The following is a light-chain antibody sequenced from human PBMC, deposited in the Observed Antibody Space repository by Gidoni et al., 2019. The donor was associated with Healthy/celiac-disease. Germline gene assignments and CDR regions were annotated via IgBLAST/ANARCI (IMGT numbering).Light chain of an antibody. Sequence: SYELTQPSSVSVSPGQTARITCSGDVLAKKYARWFQQKPGQAPVLVIYKDSERPSGIPERFSGSSSGTTVTLTMSGAQVEDEADYYCYSAADNNLRVFGGGTKLTVL. V-gene: IGLV3-27*01. CDR2: KDS. J-gene: IGLJ2*01. CDR1: VLAKKY. CDR3: YSAADNNLRV.